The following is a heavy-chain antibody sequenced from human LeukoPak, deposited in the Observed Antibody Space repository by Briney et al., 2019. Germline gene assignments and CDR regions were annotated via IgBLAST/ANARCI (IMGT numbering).Heavy chain of an antibody. V-gene: IGHV3-15*01. Sequence: GGSLRLSCVDSGFTFTNAWMSWGRQAPGNGLEWIGRIKSKTDGETTNYAEPVRGRFTITRDDSKSAVYLQMNLLKIEDTAVYYCTTDLGTYYHGSQRLIPIDYWGQGTLVTVSS. CDR1: GFTFTNAW. J-gene: IGHJ4*02. CDR2: IKSKTDGETT. CDR3: TTDLGTYYHGSQRLIPIDY. D-gene: IGHD3-10*01.